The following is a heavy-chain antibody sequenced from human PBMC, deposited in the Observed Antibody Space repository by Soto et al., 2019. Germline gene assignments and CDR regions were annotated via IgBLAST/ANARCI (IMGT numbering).Heavy chain of an antibody. Sequence: RLSGAASGFTVSSNYMSWVRQAPGKGLEWVSVIYGGGSTYYADSVKGRFTISRDNPKNTLYLQMNSLRAEDTAVYYCARAPGDYYYYYGMDVWGHGTTVTVSS. CDR2: IYGGGST. J-gene: IGHJ6*02. V-gene: IGHV3-53*01. D-gene: IGHD3-10*01. CDR3: ARAPGDYYYYYGMDV. CDR1: GFTVSSNY.